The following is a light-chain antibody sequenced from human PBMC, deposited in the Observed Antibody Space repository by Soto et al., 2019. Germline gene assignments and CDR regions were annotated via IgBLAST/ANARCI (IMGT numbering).Light chain of an antibody. CDR2: SAS. CDR3: QQTNSLLALT. Sequence: DIQITQSPSSVSASVGDRVTITCRASQDIKNWLAWYQQKPGEAPKPLIYSASSLKNDVPSRFSGSGAGTDYTLTINSLQREDFATYYCQQTNSLLALTFGGGTSVEIK. CDR1: QDIKNW. J-gene: IGKJ4*01. V-gene: IGKV1D-12*01.